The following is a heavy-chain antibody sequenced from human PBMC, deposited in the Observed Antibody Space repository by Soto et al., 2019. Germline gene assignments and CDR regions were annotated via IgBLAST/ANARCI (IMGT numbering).Heavy chain of an antibody. D-gene: IGHD3-3*01. J-gene: IGHJ4*02. CDR1: GFTFSNAW. Sequence: PGGSLRLSCAASGFTFSNAWMNWVRQAPGKGLEWVGRIKSKTDGGTTDYAAPVKGRFTISRDDSKNTLYLQMNSLKTEDTAVYYCTTVNPNYDFWSGYYPVGTDFDYWGQGTLVTVSS. CDR3: TTVNPNYDFWSGYYPVGTDFDY. V-gene: IGHV3-15*07. CDR2: IKSKTDGGTT.